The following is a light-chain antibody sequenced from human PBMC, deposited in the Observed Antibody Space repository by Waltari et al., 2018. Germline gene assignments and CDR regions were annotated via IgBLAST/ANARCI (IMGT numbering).Light chain of an antibody. V-gene: IGKV4-1*01. CDR1: QSVLYSSNNKND. Sequence: DIVMTQSPDSLAVSLGERATINCKSSQSVLYSSNNKNDLAWYQQKPVQPPKLLIYWASTRESGVPDRFSGSGSGTDFTLTISSLQAEDVAVYYCQQYYSTLPTFGQGTKVEIK. J-gene: IGKJ1*01. CDR3: QQYYSTLPT. CDR2: WAS.